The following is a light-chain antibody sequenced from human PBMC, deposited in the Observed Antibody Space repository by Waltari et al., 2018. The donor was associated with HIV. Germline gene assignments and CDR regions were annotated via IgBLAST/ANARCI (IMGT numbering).Light chain of an antibody. V-gene: IGKV3-15*01. Sequence: EMVMTQSPATLSVSPGERATLSCRASQSVGSKLAWYQQKPGQAPRLLIYGASSRATGVSARFSDSGSGTEFTLTVSSLESEDFAVYYCQQYENWPYTFGQGTKLEIK. CDR2: GAS. J-gene: IGKJ2*01. CDR1: QSVGSK. CDR3: QQYENWPYT.